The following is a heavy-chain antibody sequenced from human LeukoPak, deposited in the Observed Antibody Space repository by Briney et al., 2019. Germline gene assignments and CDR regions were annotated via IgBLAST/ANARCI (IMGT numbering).Heavy chain of an antibody. D-gene: IGHD3-3*01. CDR3: AKDRPLSVGGLRFDP. CDR2: IRYDGSNK. Sequence: PGGSLRLSCAASGFTFGSYGMHWVRQAPGKGLEWVAFIRYDGSNKYYADSVKGRFTISRDNSKNTLYLQMNSLRAEDTAVYYCAKDRPLSVGGLRFDPWGQGTLVTVSS. CDR1: GFTFGSYG. V-gene: IGHV3-30*02. J-gene: IGHJ5*02.